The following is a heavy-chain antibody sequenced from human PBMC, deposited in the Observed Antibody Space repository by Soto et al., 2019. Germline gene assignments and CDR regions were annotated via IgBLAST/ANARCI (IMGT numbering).Heavy chain of an antibody. CDR2: IIPIVGVT. V-gene: IGHV1-69*02. CDR3: AMEVLTAPDV. D-gene: IGHD2-21*02. J-gene: IGHJ6*02. Sequence: QVQLVQSGAEVKKPGSSVKVSCKASGDTFSHYAFTWVRQAPGQGLEWVGRIIPIVGVTSYAQSIQGRVTITADKLATTAYMELSGLRFEDTAVYYCAMEVLTAPDVWGHGTTVTVSS. CDR1: GDTFSHYA.